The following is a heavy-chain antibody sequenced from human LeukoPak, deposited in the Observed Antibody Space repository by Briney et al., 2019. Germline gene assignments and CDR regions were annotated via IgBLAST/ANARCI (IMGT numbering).Heavy chain of an antibody. CDR1: GFTFSDYY. CDR2: ISSSSSYT. CDR3: AREGYSYGHRY. V-gene: IGHV3-11*06. J-gene: IGHJ4*02. D-gene: IGHD5-18*01. Sequence: PGGSLRLSCASSGFTFSDYYMSWIRQAPGKGLEWVSYISSSSSYTNYADSVKGRFTISRDNAKNSLYLQMNSLRAEDTAVYYCAREGYSYGHRYWGQGTLVTVSS.